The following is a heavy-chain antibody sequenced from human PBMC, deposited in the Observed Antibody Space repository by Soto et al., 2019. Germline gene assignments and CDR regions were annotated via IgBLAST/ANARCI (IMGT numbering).Heavy chain of an antibody. CDR1: GFTFDDYT. Sequence: EVQLVESGGVVVQPGGSLRLSCAASGFTFDDYTMHWVRQAPGKGLEWVSLISWAGGSTYYADTVKGRFTISRDNSKNSLYLQIHSLSAEDTPLYYCPTYLGCTVREACSSAPGNIDYWGQGNLVTLSS. CDR2: ISWAGGST. V-gene: IGHV3-43*01. CDR3: PTYLGCTVREACSSAPGNIDY. J-gene: IGHJ4*02. D-gene: IGHD6-13*01.